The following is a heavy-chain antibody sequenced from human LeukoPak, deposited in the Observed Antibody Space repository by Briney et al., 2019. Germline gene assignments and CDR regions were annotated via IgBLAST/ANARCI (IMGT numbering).Heavy chain of an antibody. J-gene: IGHJ4*02. CDR2: IYYSGST. V-gene: IGHV4-59*01. D-gene: IGHD3-22*01. CDR3: ATYYYDSSGYYYRY. CDR1: GGSISSYY. Sequence: PSETLSLTCTVSGGSISSYYWSWIRQPPGKGLEWIGYIYYSGSTNYNPSLKSRVTISVGTSKNQFSLKLSSVTAADTAVYYCATYYYDSSGYYYRYWGQGTLVTVSS.